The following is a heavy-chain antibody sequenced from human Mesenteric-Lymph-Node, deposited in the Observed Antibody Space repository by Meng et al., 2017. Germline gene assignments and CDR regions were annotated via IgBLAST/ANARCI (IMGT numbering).Heavy chain of an antibody. CDR1: GYTFTNYY. V-gene: IGHV1-2*06. CDR3: ASGVVYGYGGDSCLDP. CDR2: LNPNRGDT. Sequence: QVPLVQSGAEVKQPGASVKVSCKASGYTFTNYYLQWVRQAPGQGLEWMGRLNPNRGDTNYAQKFQGRVTMTRDTSISTAYMELSRLTSEDTAVYYCASGVVYGYGGDSCLDPWGQGTLVTVSS. J-gene: IGHJ5*02. D-gene: IGHD5-18*01.